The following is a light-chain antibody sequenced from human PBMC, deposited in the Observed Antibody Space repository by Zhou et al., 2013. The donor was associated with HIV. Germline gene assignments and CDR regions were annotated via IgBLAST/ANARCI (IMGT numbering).Light chain of an antibody. CDR3: QQASSFPHT. CDR1: QGLRGW. J-gene: IGKJ4*01. V-gene: IGKV1-12*01. Sequence: DIQMTQSPSSVSASVGDRVTISCRASQGLRGWIAWYQQKPGKAPNLLIYAASRLQSGVPSRFSCSGSGTDFTLTITGLQREDFAVYYCQQASSFPHTFGGGTKVEIK. CDR2: AAS.